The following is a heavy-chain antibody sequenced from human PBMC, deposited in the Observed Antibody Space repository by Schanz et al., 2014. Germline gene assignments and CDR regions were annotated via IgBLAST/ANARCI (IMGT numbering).Heavy chain of an antibody. V-gene: IGHV3-23*01. D-gene: IGHD6-6*01. CDR3: ATEGPRGTRHPINYYYAMDN. Sequence: EVQLLESGGGLVQPGGSLRLSCAASGFTFSIYGMSWVRQAPGKGLEWVSRMIGSGSSVFYADSVKGRFTISRDNAKNSVFLQMNRLRAEDTAVYYCATEGPRGTRHPINYYYAMDNWGQGTMVAVSS. J-gene: IGHJ6*02. CDR1: GFTFSIYG. CDR2: MIGSGSSV.